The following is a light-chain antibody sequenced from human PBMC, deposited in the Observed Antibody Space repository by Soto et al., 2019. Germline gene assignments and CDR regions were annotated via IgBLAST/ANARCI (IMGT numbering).Light chain of an antibody. J-gene: IGKJ1*01. Sequence: IVLTQSPVTLAVSPGEGAVLSCRASQSVSTSLAWYQHKPGQAPRLFIYDASKRAPGIPARFTGSGSGAHFTLTISSLEPEDIAVYYCQVRDVWPSFGQGTKVDIK. V-gene: IGKV3-11*01. CDR1: QSVSTS. CDR3: QVRDVWPS. CDR2: DAS.